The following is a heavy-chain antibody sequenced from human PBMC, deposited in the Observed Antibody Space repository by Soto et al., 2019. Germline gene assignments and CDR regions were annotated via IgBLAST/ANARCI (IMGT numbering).Heavy chain of an antibody. D-gene: IGHD6-13*01. V-gene: IGHV4-31*03. Sequence: QVQLQESGPGLVKPSQTLSLTCTVSGGSISSGGYYWSWIRQHPGKGLEWIGYIYYSGRTYYNPSLKSRVTISVDTSKNQFSLNRSSVTAADTAVYYCARGGIAAAAPPDYWGQGTLVTVSS. CDR3: ARGGIAAAAPPDY. CDR1: GGSISSGGYY. CDR2: IYYSGRT. J-gene: IGHJ4*02.